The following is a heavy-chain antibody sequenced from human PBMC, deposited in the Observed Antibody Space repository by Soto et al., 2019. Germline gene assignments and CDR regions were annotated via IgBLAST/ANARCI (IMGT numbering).Heavy chain of an antibody. J-gene: IGHJ4*02. D-gene: IGHD4-17*01. CDR3: ARGPYGDYAAY. Sequence: SETLSLTCTVSGGSISSYYWSWIRQPPGKGLEWIGYIYYSGSTNYNPSLKSRVTISVDTSKNQFSLKLSSVTAADTAVYYCARGPYGDYAAYWGQGTLVTVSS. V-gene: IGHV4-59*01. CDR1: GGSISSYY. CDR2: IYYSGST.